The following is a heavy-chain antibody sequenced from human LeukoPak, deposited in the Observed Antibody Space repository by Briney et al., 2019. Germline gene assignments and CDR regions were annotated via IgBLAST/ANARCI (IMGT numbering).Heavy chain of an antibody. CDR1: GGSISSSSYY. D-gene: IGHD1-26*01. V-gene: IGHV4-39*01. CDR2: IYYSGST. CDR3: ARQGELLSPIDS. Sequence: SETLSLICTVSGGSISSSSYYWGWIRQPPGKGLEWIGSIYYSGSTFYNPSLKSRVTISVDTSKNQFSLKLSSVTAADTAVYYCARQGELLSPIDSWGQGTLVTVSS. J-gene: IGHJ4*02.